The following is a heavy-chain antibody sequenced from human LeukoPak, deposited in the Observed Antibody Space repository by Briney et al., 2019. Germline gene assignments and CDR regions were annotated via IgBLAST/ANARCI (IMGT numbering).Heavy chain of an antibody. J-gene: IGHJ5*01. CDR1: GFTFSDYY. D-gene: IGHD3-22*01. Sequence: KSGGSLRLSCAASGFTFSDYYMSWIRQAPGKGLEWVSYISSSGSTIYYADSVKGRFTISRDNAKNSLYLQMNSLRAEDTAVYYCARGRYYYDSSGYYYNYNWFDSWGQGTLVTVSS. CDR3: ARGRYYYDSSGYYYNYNWFDS. CDR2: ISSSGSTI. V-gene: IGHV3-11*01.